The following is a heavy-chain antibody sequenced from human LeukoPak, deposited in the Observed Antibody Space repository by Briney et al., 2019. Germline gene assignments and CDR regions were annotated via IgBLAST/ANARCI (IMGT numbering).Heavy chain of an antibody. D-gene: IGHD1-26*01. CDR1: GYSFTSYW. V-gene: IGHV5-51*01. J-gene: IGHJ4*02. Sequence: GESLKISCKGSGYSFTSYWIGWARQMPGKGLEWMGIIYSGDSNTRYSPSFQGQVTISADKSISTAYLQWSSLKASDTAMYYCARIVGITREGYFDYWGQGTLVTVSS. CDR2: IYSGDSNT. CDR3: ARIVGITREGYFDY.